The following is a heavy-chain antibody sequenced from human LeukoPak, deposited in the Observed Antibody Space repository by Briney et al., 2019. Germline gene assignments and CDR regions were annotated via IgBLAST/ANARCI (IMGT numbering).Heavy chain of an antibody. Sequence: GESLKISCQGSGYSFTRFWIGWVRQMPGKGLGWMGIMYPGDSEIRYSPPFQGQVTISVDKSISTAYLQWSSLKASDTGIYYCVRHAYDSSGYDYPSIGYWGQGTLVTVSS. D-gene: IGHD3-22*01. CDR2: MYPGDSEI. CDR3: VRHAYDSSGYDYPSIGY. J-gene: IGHJ4*02. V-gene: IGHV5-51*01. CDR1: GYSFTRFW.